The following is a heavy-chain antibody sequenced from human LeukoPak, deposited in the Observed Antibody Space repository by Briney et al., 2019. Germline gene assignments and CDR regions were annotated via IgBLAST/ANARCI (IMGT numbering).Heavy chain of an antibody. Sequence: PSETLSLTCTVSGGSISSYYWSWIRQPPGKGLEWIGYIYYSGSTNYNPSLKSRVTISVDTSKNQFSLKLSSVTAAATAVYYCATQYDFWSGSHAFDIWGEGTMVTVSS. CDR2: IYYSGST. V-gene: IGHV4-59*01. J-gene: IGHJ3*02. D-gene: IGHD3-3*01. CDR1: GGSISSYY. CDR3: ATQYDFWSGSHAFDI.